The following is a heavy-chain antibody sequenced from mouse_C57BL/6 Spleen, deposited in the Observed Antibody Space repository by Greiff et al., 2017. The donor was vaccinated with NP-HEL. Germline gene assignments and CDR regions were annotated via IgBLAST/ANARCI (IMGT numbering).Heavy chain of an antibody. Sequence: EVKLMESGGGLVKPGGSLKLSCAASGFTFSSYAMSWVRQTPEKRLEWVATISDGGSYTYYPDNLKGRFTISRDNAKNNLYLQMSHLKSEDTAMYYCARSMMVTYYVMDYWGQGTSVTVSS. D-gene: IGHD2-3*01. V-gene: IGHV5-4*03. CDR2: ISDGGSYT. CDR1: GFTFSSYA. CDR3: ARSMMVTYYVMDY. J-gene: IGHJ4*01.